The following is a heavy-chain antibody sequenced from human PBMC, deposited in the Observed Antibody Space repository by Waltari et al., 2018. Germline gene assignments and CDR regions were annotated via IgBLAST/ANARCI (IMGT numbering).Heavy chain of an antibody. J-gene: IGHJ6*03. CDR2: VDPEDGET. Sequence: EVQLVQSGAEVKKPGATVKISCKASGYTFPDYYILWVPPAPRKGLDRRGRVDPEDGETIYAEKVQGRVTITADTSTDTAYMELSSLRSEDTAVYYCATGALIAVADKYYYYYYYMDVWGKGTTVTVSS. D-gene: IGHD6-19*01. CDR1: GYTFPDYY. CDR3: ATGALIAVADKYYYYYYYMDV. V-gene: IGHV1-69-2*01.